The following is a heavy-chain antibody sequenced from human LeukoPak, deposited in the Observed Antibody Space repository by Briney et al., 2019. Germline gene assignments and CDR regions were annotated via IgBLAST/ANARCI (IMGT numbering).Heavy chain of an antibody. J-gene: IGHJ6*02. V-gene: IGHV4-59*01. D-gene: IGHD3-16*01. CDR3: VRFGVNYDMDV. CDR2: IRYSGRA. Sequence: SETLSLTCSVSGGSISGYYWTWVRQPPGKGLEWIGQIRYSGRADYNPSLKSRITMSVDTSRNQISLKLSSVTAADTAIYYCVRFGVNYDMDVWGQGTTVTVFS. CDR1: GGSISGYY.